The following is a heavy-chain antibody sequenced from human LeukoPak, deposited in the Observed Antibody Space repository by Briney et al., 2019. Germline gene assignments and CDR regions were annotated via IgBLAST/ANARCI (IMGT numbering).Heavy chain of an antibody. D-gene: IGHD3-3*01. V-gene: IGHV3-30*03. CDR2: ISYDGSNK. J-gene: IGHJ4*02. Sequence: GRSLRLSCAASGFTFSSYGMHWVRQAPGKGLEWVAVISYDGSNKYYADSVKGRFTISRDNSKNTLYLQMNSLRAEDTAVYYCARDVAYDFWSGYLDYWGQGTLVTVSS. CDR3: ARDVAYDFWSGYLDY. CDR1: GFTFSSYG.